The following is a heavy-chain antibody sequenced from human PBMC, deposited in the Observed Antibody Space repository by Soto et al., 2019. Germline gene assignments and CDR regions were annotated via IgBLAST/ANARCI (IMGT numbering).Heavy chain of an antibody. D-gene: IGHD3-22*01. J-gene: IGHJ4*02. CDR2: VYYTGST. Sequence: SGTLSLTCSVSGASINNYYWSWIRQPPGKGLEWIGFVYYTGSTITKYNPSLQSRVAMSVDTSKNQFSLKLSSVTAADTAVYYCARDVGYDSSGPYFDYWGQGTLVTVSS. V-gene: IGHV4-59*01. CDR1: GASINNYY. CDR3: ARDVGYDSSGPYFDY.